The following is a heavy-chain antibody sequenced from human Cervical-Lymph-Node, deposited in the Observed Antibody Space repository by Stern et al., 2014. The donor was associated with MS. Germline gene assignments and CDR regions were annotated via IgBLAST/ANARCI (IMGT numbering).Heavy chain of an antibody. V-gene: IGHV4-30-2*01. D-gene: IGHD4-17*01. CDR3: ARSSTVTPNAFDI. CDR1: GGSISSGGYS. CDR2: IYHSGST. J-gene: IGHJ3*02. Sequence: VQLVESGSGLVKPSQTLSLTCAVSGGSISSGGYSWSWIRQPPGKGLEWIGYIYHSGSTYYNPSLKSRVTISVDRPKNQFSLKLSSVTAADTAVYYCARSSTVTPNAFDIWGQGTMVTVSS.